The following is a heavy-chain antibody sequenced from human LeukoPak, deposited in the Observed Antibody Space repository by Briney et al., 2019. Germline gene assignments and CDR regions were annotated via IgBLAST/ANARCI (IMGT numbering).Heavy chain of an antibody. V-gene: IGHV4-61*02. J-gene: IGHJ4*02. CDR3: ASRRLRDIEAGSFGPEDDY. CDR2: IYTSGST. Sequence: SETLSLTCTVSGGSISSGSYYWSWIRQPAGKGLEWIGRIYTSGSTNYNPSLKSRVTISVDTSKNQFSLKLSSVTAADTAVYYCASRRLRDIEAGSFGPEDDYWGQGTLVTVSS. D-gene: IGHD2-15*01. CDR1: GGSISSGSYY.